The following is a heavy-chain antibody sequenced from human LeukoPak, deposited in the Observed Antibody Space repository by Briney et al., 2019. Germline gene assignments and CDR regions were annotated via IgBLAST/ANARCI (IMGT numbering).Heavy chain of an antibody. J-gene: IGHJ5*02. CDR2: IYHSGST. CDR1: GYSISSGYY. D-gene: IGHD3-9*01. V-gene: IGHV4-38-2*01. Sequence: SETLSLTCAVSGYSISSGYYWGWIRRPPGQGLEWIGSIYHSGSTYYNPSLKSRVTISVDTSKNQFSLKLSSVTAADTAVYYCALVRYFDWLSRTTFDPWGQGTLVTVSS. CDR3: ALVRYFDWLSRTTFDP.